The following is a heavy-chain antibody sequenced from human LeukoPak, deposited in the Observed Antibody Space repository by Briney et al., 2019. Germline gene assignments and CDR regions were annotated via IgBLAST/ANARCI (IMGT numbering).Heavy chain of an antibody. CDR3: AKVLADYDFWSGYFHY. V-gene: IGHV3-23*01. J-gene: IGHJ4*02. CDR2: ISGSGGST. CDR1: GFTFSSYA. D-gene: IGHD3-3*01. Sequence: GGSLRLSCAASGFTFSSYAMSWVRQAPGKGLERVSAISGSGGSTYYADSVKGRFTISRDNSKNTLYLQMNSLRAEDTAVYYCAKVLADYDFWSGYFHYWGQGTLVTVSS.